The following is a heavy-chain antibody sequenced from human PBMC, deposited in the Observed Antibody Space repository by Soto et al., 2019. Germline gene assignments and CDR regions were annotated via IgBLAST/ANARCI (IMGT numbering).Heavy chain of an antibody. Sequence: QVQLQESGPGLVKPSQTLSLTCTVSGGSISSGGYYWSWIRQHPGKGLEWIGYIYYSGSTYYNPSLKSRVTISVDTSKNQFSLKLSSVTAADTAVYYCAREGPHSSGYYYEAPGAYYFDYWGQGTLVTVSS. J-gene: IGHJ4*02. CDR2: IYYSGST. CDR3: AREGPHSSGYYYEAPGAYYFDY. CDR1: GGSISSGGYY. D-gene: IGHD3-22*01. V-gene: IGHV4-31*03.